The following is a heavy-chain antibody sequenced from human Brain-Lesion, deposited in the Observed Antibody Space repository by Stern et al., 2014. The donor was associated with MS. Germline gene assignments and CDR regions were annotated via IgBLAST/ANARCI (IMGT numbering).Heavy chain of an antibody. CDR2: IYYSGDT. J-gene: IGHJ5*02. V-gene: IGHV4-39*01. Sequence: VQLVQSGPGLVKPSETLSLTCTVAGGSVSSTSYAWAWIRQPPGKGLEWIGTIYYSGDTYYSPSLKSRLTIFLDTSKIPFSLHLGSVTAADTAVYYCAGEEDIRYCSGGSCTGNWFDPWGQGTLVTVSS. CDR3: AGEEDIRYCSGGSCTGNWFDP. CDR1: GGSVSSTSYA. D-gene: IGHD2-15*01.